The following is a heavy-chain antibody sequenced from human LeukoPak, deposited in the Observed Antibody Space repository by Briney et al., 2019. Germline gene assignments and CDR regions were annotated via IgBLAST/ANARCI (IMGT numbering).Heavy chain of an antibody. Sequence: PSETLSLTCTVSGGSISSGDYYWSWIRQPPGKGLEWIGYIYYSGSTYYNPSLKSRVTISVDTSKNQFSLKLSSVTAADTAVYYCARGVVINPTGGGEHDYWGQGTLVTVSS. J-gene: IGHJ4*02. CDR3: ARGVVINPTGGGEHDY. D-gene: IGHD3-22*01. CDR1: GGSISSGDYY. V-gene: IGHV4-30-4*01. CDR2: IYYSGST.